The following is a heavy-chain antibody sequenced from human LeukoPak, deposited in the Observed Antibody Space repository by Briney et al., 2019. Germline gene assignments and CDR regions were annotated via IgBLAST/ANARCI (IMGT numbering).Heavy chain of an antibody. J-gene: IGHJ4*02. CDR1: GFTFSSYS. CDR3: ARGEDYYDSSAMYYFDY. V-gene: IGHV3-48*01. CDR2: ISSSSSTI. D-gene: IGHD3-22*01. Sequence: GGSLRLSCAASGFTFSSYSMNWVRQAPGKGLEWVSYISSSSSTIYYADSVKGRFTISRDNAKNSLYLQMNSLRAEDTAVYYCARGEDYYDSSAMYYFDYWGQGTLVTVSS.